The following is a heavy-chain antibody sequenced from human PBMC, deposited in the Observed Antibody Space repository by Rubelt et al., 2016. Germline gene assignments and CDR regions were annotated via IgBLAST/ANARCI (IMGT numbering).Heavy chain of an antibody. Sequence: EVQLLESGGGLVQPGGSLRLSCAASGFTFSSYAMSWVRQAPGKGLEWVSAISGSGGSTYYADSVKGRFSISRDNSKNTLYLQMNSLRAEDTAVYYCAKGNDFWSGYLYGMDVWGQGTTVTVSS. CDR3: AKGNDFWSGYLYGMDV. CDR2: ISGSGGST. CDR1: GFTFSSYA. V-gene: IGHV3-23*01. D-gene: IGHD3-3*01. J-gene: IGHJ6*02.